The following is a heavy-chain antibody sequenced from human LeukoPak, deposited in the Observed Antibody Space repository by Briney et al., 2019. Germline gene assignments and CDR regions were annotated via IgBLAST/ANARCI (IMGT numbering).Heavy chain of an antibody. J-gene: IGHJ3*02. CDR1: GFSLSSYA. D-gene: IGHD1-26*01. CDR3: AKGGSYSLSHAFDI. CDR2: TSSSDAGK. V-gene: IGHV3-23*01. Sequence: GGSLRLSCTVSGFSLSSYALSWVRRAPGKGLEWVSATSSSDAGKYYADSVRGRFTISRDNSRNTMYLQMNSLRVEDAAVYYCAKGGSYSLSHAFDIWGQGTMVTASS.